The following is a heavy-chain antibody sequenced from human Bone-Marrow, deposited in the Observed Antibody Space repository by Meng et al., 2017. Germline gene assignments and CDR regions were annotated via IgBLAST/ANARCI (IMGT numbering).Heavy chain of an antibody. J-gene: IGHJ4*02. CDR3: ARGFAPVAPGAFDY. CDR2: TYYRSKWYN. D-gene: IGHD2-2*01. Sequence: QVQLQQSGPGLVKPSQTLSLTCDISGDSVSSNSAAWNWIRQSPSGGLEWLGRTYYRSKWYNDYAVSVRSRITINPDTSKNQFSLQLNSVTPGDTAVYYCARGFAPVAPGAFDYWGQGALVTVSS. V-gene: IGHV6-1*01. CDR1: GDSVSSNSAA.